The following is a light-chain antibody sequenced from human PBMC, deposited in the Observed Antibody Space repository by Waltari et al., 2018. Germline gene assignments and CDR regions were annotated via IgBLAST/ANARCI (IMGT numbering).Light chain of an antibody. CDR3: SSYTSSSTLA. Sequence: QSALTQPASVSGSPGQSITISCTGTSGDVGGYKYVSWYKQHPGKAPKLMIYDVSNRPSGVSDRFSGSESGNTASLTISGLQAEDEADYYCSSYTSSSTLAFGGGTKLTVL. CDR1: SGDVGGYKY. J-gene: IGLJ2*01. V-gene: IGLV2-14*03. CDR2: DVS.